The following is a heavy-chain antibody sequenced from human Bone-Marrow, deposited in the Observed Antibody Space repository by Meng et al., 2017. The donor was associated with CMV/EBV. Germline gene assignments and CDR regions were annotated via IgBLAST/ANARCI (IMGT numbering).Heavy chain of an antibody. D-gene: IGHD3-3*01. Sequence: SETLSLTCAVYGGSFSGYYWSWIRQPPGKGLEWIGEINHSGSTNYNPSLKSRVTISVDTSKNQFSLKLSSVTAADTAVYYCARVGNDFWSGRWFDPCGQGTLVTVSS. V-gene: IGHV4-34*01. CDR2: INHSGST. CDR1: GGSFSGYY. J-gene: IGHJ5*02. CDR3: ARVGNDFWSGRWFDP.